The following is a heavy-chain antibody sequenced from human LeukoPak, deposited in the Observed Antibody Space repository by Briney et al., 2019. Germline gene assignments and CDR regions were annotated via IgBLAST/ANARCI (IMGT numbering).Heavy chain of an antibody. CDR2: INPNSGGT. CDR3: ARQRGYYGSGSLHFDY. Sequence: ASVKVSCKASGYTFTGYYMHWVRQAPGQGLEWMGRINPNSGGTNYAQKFQGRVTMTRDTSISTAYMELSRLRSDDTAVYYCARQRGYYGSGSLHFDYWGQGTLVTVSS. V-gene: IGHV1-2*06. D-gene: IGHD3-10*01. CDR1: GYTFTGYY. J-gene: IGHJ4*02.